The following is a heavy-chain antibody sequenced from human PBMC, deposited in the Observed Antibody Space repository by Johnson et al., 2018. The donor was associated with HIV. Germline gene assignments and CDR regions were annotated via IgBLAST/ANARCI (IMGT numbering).Heavy chain of an antibody. Sequence: QMQLVESGGGVVQPGRSLRLSCAASGFTFSRYGMHWVRQAPGKGLEWVAFIPNDGSNEYYADSVKGRFTISSDNSENTLYLQMNSLRAEDTAVFYCAKRVSGWNFGVDAFDIWGQGTMVTVSS. D-gene: IGHD6-19*01. J-gene: IGHJ3*02. V-gene: IGHV3-30*18. CDR2: IPNDGSNE. CDR3: AKRVSGWNFGVDAFDI. CDR1: GFTFSRYG.